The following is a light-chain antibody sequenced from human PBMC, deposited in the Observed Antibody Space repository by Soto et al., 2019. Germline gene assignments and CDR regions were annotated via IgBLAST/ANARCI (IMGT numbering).Light chain of an antibody. CDR2: KAS. V-gene: IGKV1-5*03. Sequence: DLPITQSPPTLSATVGARVTITCRASQSISRWLAWYQQKPGKAPKLLIYKASSLESGVPSRFSVSLYGTAGNLNLRSLKTDDGETYEGQQYNSLTWTFGQGTKVDNK. CDR3: QQYNSLTWT. CDR1: QSISRW. J-gene: IGKJ1*01.